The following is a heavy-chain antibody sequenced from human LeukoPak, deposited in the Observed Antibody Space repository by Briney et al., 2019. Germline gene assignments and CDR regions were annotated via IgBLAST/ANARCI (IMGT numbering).Heavy chain of an antibody. J-gene: IGHJ4*02. V-gene: IGHV3-30-3*01. D-gene: IGHD5/OR15-5a*01. Sequence: GGSLRLSCAASGFTFSSYAMHWVRQAPGKGLEWVAVISYDGSNKYYADSVKGRFTISRDNSENTLYLQMNSLRAEDTAVYYCARDVYHFDQWGQGTPVTVSS. CDR2: ISYDGSNK. CDR3: ARDVYHFDQ. CDR1: GFTFSSYA.